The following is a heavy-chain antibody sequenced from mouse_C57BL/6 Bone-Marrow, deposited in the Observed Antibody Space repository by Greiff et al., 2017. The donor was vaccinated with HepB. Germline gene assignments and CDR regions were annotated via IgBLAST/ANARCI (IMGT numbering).Heavy chain of an antibody. Sequence: QVQLQQSGPGLVQPSQSLSITCTVSGFSFTSYGVHWVRQSPGKGLEWLGVIWSGGSTDYNAAFISRLSISKDNSKSKVFFKMNSLQADDTAIYYCARKGYYYGSGYFDVWGTGTTVTVSS. CDR1: GFSFTSYG. CDR2: IWSGGST. CDR3: ARKGYYYGSGYFDV. V-gene: IGHV2-2*01. D-gene: IGHD1-1*01. J-gene: IGHJ1*03.